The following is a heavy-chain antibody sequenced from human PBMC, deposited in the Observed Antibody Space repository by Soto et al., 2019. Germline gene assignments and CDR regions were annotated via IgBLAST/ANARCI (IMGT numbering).Heavy chain of an antibody. CDR1: GFTFSSYA. CDR3: ARGMGDWFDP. D-gene: IGHD2-8*01. Sequence: QVQLVESGGGVVQPGRSLRLSCAASGFTFSSYAMHWVRQAPGKGLEWVAVISYDGSNKYYADSVKGRFTISRDNSKNTLYLQMNSLRAEDTAVYYCARGMGDWFDPWGQGTLVTVSS. CDR2: ISYDGSNK. V-gene: IGHV3-30-3*01. J-gene: IGHJ5*02.